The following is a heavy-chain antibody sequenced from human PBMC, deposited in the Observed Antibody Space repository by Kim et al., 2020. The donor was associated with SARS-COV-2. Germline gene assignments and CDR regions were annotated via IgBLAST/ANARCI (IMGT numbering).Heavy chain of an antibody. CDR1: GYTFTSYG. J-gene: IGHJ4*02. CDR3: AIYYEQLANFGQMIK. Sequence: ASVKVSCKASGYTFTSYGIRWVRQAPGQGLEWMGWISAYNGNTNYAQKLQGRVTMTTDTSTSTAYMELRSLRSDDTAVYYCAIYYEQLANFGQMIKWGQGTLVTVSS. CDR2: ISAYNGNT. V-gene: IGHV1-18*01. D-gene: IGHD6-6*01.